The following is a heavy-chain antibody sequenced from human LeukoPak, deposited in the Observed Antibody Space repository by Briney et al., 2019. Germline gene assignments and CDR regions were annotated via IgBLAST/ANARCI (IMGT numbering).Heavy chain of an antibody. Sequence: GGSLRLSCAASGFTFSNYEMNWVRQVPGKGLEWVSYISSSGSAIYYTDSVKGRFTISRDNAKNSLYLQMNSLRAEDTAVYYCARSLGSGAAWGQGTLVTVSS. CDR3: ARSLGSGAA. V-gene: IGHV3-48*03. D-gene: IGHD2-15*01. CDR2: ISSSGSAI. J-gene: IGHJ4*02. CDR1: GFTFSNYE.